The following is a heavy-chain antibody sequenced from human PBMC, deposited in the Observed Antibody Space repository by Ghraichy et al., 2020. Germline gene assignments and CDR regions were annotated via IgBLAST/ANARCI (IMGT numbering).Heavy chain of an antibody. CDR1: GVSIKSYY. J-gene: IGHJ5*02. D-gene: IGHD3-10*01. CDR2: IYYSGRT. V-gene: IGHV4-59*01. Sequence: SETLSLTCTVSGVSIKSYYWSWIRQPPGKGLEWITYIYYSGRTMYNPSLKSRVTVSVDTSNNQFSLNVTSVTAADTAVYYCARSSYASGSYRFDPWGQGILVTVSS. CDR3: ARSSYASGSYRFDP.